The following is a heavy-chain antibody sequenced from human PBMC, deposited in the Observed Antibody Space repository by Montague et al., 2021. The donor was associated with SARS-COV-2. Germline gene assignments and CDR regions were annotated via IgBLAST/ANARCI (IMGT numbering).Heavy chain of an antibody. CDR2: ISNGGRT. V-gene: IGHV4-39*01. Sequence: SETLSLTCSVSGGSFDSDNFFWGWIRQPPGKRLEWIGVISNGGRTFDNPSLKSQVTISVHTSRNQLSLNVKSVTAADTAAYYCARHRRYDVVTYYPDFWGQGILVTVSS. D-gene: IGHD3-9*01. J-gene: IGHJ4*02. CDR3: ARHRRYDVVTYYPDF. CDR1: GGSFDSDNFF.